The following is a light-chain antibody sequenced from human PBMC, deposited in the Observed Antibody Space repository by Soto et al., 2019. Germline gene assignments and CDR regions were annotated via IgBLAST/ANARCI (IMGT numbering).Light chain of an antibody. CDR3: QTWDTGGVV. Sequence: QAVVTQSPSASASLGASVKLTCTLSSGHSSYAIAWHQQQADKGPRFLMNVNSDGSHTKGDGIPDRFSGSSSGAERYLTISSLQSEDEADYYCQTWDTGGVVFGGGTKLTVL. J-gene: IGLJ2*01. CDR2: VNSDGSH. CDR1: SGHSSYA. V-gene: IGLV4-69*01.